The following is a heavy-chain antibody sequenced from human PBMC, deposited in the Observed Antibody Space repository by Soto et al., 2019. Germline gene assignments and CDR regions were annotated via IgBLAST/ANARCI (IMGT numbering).Heavy chain of an antibody. J-gene: IGHJ5*02. CDR1: GFSFTNYA. Sequence: EVQLLESGGGLVQPGGSLRLSCAASGFSFTNYAMSWVRQAPGKGLEWVSVISGGGGNTYYADSVKGRFTISRDNTKNTLYLQMNSLRAEDTAVYYCAKGLDYYGSGTKNWFDPWGQGTLVTVSS. D-gene: IGHD3-10*01. V-gene: IGHV3-23*01. CDR3: AKGLDYYGSGTKNWFDP. CDR2: ISGGGGNT.